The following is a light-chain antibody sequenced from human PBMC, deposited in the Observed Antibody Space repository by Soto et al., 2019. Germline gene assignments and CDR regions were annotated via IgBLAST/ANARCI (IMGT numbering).Light chain of an antibody. CDR3: QKYNSPPIT. CDR2: GAS. CDR1: QAISNS. J-gene: IGKJ5*01. V-gene: IGKV1-27*01. Sequence: DIQMTQSPSSVSASVGDRVTITCRASQAISNSLAWYQQKPGKVPKLLIYGASTLQSGVPSRFSGSGSGTDFTLTISSQQPEDVATYYCQKYNSPPITFGQGTRLEIK.